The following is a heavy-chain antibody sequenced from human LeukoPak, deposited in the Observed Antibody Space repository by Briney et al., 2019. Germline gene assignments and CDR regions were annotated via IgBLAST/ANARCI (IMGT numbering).Heavy chain of an antibody. CDR1: GFTFGSYD. CDR3: AREGSKIGSGRNRYYYTGMDV. V-gene: IGHV3-30*03. J-gene: IGHJ6*04. CDR2: ISYDGSDT. Sequence: GGSLRLSCAASGFTFGSYDIHWIRQAPGKGLEWLALISYDGSDTHYGDSVRGRFTISRDNSKNTLSLQMNSLRPEDTAVYHCAREGSKIGSGRNRYYYTGMDVWGKGTTVTVSS. D-gene: IGHD3-10*01.